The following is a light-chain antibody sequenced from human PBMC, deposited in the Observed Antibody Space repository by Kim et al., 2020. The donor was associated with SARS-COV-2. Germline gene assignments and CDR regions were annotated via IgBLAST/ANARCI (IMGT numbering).Light chain of an antibody. V-gene: IGLV7-46*01. CDR1: TGAVNSGHY. CDR2: DTT. CDR3: LVSYANVGV. Sequence: QAVVTQEPSLTVSPGGTVTLTCGSSTGAVNSGHYPYWLQQKPGQAPRTLIYDTTKKHSLTPARFSGSILGDKAALTLSGALPEDEADYYCLVSYANVGVFGGGTQLTVL. J-gene: IGLJ3*02.